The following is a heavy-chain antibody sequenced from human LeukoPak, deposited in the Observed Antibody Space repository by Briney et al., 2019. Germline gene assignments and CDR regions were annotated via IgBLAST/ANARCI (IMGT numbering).Heavy chain of an antibody. CDR1: GSSITSVYY. CDR3: ARVGSSNSHYDY. J-gene: IGHJ4*02. Sequence: SETLSLTCSVSGSSITSVYYWAWIRQPPGKGLEWIESLSHSGATYYHPSLKSRLSTSVDTSNNRFSLTLSSVTAADTAVYYCARVGSSNSHYDYWGPGTLVTVSS. V-gene: IGHV4-38-2*02. CDR2: LSHSGAT. D-gene: IGHD3-10*01.